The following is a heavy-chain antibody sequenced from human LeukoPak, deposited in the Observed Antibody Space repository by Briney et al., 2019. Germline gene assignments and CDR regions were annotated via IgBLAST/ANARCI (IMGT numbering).Heavy chain of an antibody. Sequence: SETLSLTCTVSGGSISSYYWSWIRQPPGKGLEWIGYIYYSGSTNYNPSLKSRVTISVDTSKNQFSLKLSSVTAADTAVYYCARDLVVNWFDPWGQGTLVTVSS. D-gene: IGHD2-15*01. CDR2: IYYSGST. CDR3: ARDLVVNWFDP. CDR1: GGSISSYY. V-gene: IGHV4-59*01. J-gene: IGHJ5*02.